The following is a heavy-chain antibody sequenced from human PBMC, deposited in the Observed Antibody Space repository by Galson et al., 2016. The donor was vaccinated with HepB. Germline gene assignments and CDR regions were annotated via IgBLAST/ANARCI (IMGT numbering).Heavy chain of an antibody. CDR2: INADSGAT. D-gene: IGHD3-9*01. CDR3: ARVAVAGEGYFQH. V-gene: IGHV1-3*01. Sequence: TFTSHAIHWVRQAPGQRLEWMGWINADSGATKLSQKFQGRVTITRDTSASTAYMDLSSLTSEDTAVYYCARVAVAGEGYFQHWGQGTLVTVSS. CDR1: TFTSHA. J-gene: IGHJ4*02.